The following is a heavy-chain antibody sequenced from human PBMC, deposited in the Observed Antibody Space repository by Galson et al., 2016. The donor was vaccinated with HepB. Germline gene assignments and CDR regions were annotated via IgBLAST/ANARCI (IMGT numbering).Heavy chain of an antibody. CDR3: AKSVLEYDILTGYYRRGADY. Sequence: SLRLSCAASGFTFNSYAMSWVRQAPGKGLEWVSSSGSGGPTYYADSVKGRFTISRDYSKNTLFLQMHSLRADDTAVYYCAKSVLEYDILTGYYRRGADYWGQGTLVTVSS. CDR1: GFTFNSYA. J-gene: IGHJ4*02. CDR2: SGSGGPT. D-gene: IGHD3-9*01. V-gene: IGHV3-23*01.